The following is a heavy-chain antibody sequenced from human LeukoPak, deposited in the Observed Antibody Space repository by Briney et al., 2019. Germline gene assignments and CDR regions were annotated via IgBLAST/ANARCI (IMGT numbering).Heavy chain of an antibody. V-gene: IGHV1-69*13. D-gene: IGHD5-18*01. CDR2: IIPIFGTA. CDR1: GGTFSSYA. CDR3: ARADSYAYAFDI. Sequence: SVKVSCKASGGTFSSYAISWVRQAPGQGLEWMGGIIPIFGTANYAQKFQGRVTITADESTSTAYMELSSLRSEDTAVYYCARADSYAYAFDIWGQGTMVTVSS. J-gene: IGHJ3*02.